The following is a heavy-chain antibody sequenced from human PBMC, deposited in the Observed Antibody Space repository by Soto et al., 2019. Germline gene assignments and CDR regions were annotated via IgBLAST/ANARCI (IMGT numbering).Heavy chain of an antibody. Sequence: QVQLVESGGGVVQPGRSLRLSCAASGFTFSSYGMHWVRQAPGKGLEWVAVIWYDGSNKYYADSVKGRFTISRDNSKNTLYLQMNSLRAEDTAVYYCARDLGISAALDYWGQGTLVTVSS. CDR2: IWYDGSNK. V-gene: IGHV3-33*01. CDR1: GFTFSSYG. CDR3: ARDLGISAALDY. D-gene: IGHD6-13*01. J-gene: IGHJ4*02.